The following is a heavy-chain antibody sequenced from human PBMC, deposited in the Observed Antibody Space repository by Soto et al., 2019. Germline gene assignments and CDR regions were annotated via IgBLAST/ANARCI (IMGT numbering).Heavy chain of an antibody. D-gene: IGHD2-8*01. J-gene: IGHJ4*02. CDR1: GFTFSSYA. Sequence: GGSLRLSCAASGFTFSSYAMSWVRQAPGKGLEWVSAISGSGGSTYYADSVKGRFTISRDNSKNTLYLQMNSLRAEDTAVYYCAKGWLMVYAICHFDHWGQGTLVTVPS. CDR3: AKGWLMVYAICHFDH. V-gene: IGHV3-23*01. CDR2: ISGSGGST.